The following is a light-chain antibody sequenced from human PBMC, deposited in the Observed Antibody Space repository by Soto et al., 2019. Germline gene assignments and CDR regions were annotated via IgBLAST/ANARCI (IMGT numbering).Light chain of an antibody. V-gene: IGKV1-5*03. CDR1: QTISSW. CDR2: KAS. Sequence: DIQMTQSPSTLSGSVGDRVTITCWASQTISSWLAWYQQKPGKAPKLLIYKASTLKSGVPSRFSGSGSGTEFTLTTSSLQPDDFATYYYQHYNSYSEAFGQGTKVDIK. CDR3: QHYNSYSEA. J-gene: IGKJ1*01.